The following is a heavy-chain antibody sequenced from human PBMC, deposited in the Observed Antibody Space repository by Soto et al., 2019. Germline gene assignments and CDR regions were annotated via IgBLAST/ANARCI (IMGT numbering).Heavy chain of an antibody. CDR2: IYYSGRT. Sequence: QVQLQESRPGLVKPSETLSLTCTVSGGSISSYYWSWIRQPPGKGLEWIGYIYYSGRTNYNPSLKSRFTISVDTYKNQFSLKLSSVTAADTSVYSCARRYDFWSGYLFYYYMDVWCKGTTVTVSS. J-gene: IGHJ6*03. CDR3: ARRYDFWSGYLFYYYMDV. D-gene: IGHD3-3*01. CDR1: GGSISSYY. V-gene: IGHV4-59*08.